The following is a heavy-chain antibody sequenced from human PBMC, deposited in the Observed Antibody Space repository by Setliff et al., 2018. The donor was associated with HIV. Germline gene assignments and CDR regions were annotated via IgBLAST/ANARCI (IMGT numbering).Heavy chain of an antibody. CDR3: AAFDSGRDV. J-gene: IGHJ4*02. CDR1: GGSFSGYY. V-gene: IGHV4-34*01. CDR2: INNSGRI. D-gene: IGHD6-19*01. Sequence: PSETLSLTCAVYGGSFSGYYWSWIRQPPGKGLEWIGEINNSGRINCNPSLKSRVTVSVDTSKIQFSLKLNSVTAADTGVYYCAAFDSGRDVWGQGTLVTVSS.